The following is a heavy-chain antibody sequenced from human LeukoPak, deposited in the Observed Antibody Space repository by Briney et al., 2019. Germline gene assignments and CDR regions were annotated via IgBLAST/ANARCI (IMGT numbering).Heavy chain of an antibody. CDR2: ISSSSDYI. J-gene: IGHJ4*02. D-gene: IGHD3-16*01. Sequence: GGSLRLSCAASGFTFSDYYMSWIRQAPGKGLEWVSYISSSSDYIYYADSVKGRFTISRDNAKDSLYLQMNSLRADDTALYFCARDQAFYLPDYWGQGTLVTVSS. V-gene: IGHV3-11*06. CDR1: GFTFSDYY. CDR3: ARDQAFYLPDY.